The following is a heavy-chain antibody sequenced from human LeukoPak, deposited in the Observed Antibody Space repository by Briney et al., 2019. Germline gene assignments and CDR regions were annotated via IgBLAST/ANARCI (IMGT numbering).Heavy chain of an antibody. J-gene: IGHJ4*02. V-gene: IGHV4-59*01. CDR2: IYYSGST. CDR3: AIIAVAGTLLDY. Sequence: SETLSLTCTVSGGSISSYYWSWIRQPSGKGLEWIGYIYYSGSTNYNPSLKSRLTISVDASKNQFSLKLSSVTAADTAVYYCAIIAVAGTLLDYWGQGSLVTVSS. CDR1: GGSISSYY. D-gene: IGHD6-19*01.